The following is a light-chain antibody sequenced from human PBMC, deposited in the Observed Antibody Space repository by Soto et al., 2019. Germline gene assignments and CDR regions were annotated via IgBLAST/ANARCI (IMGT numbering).Light chain of an antibody. CDR3: QQRAKWPST. Sequence: EVVLTQSPDTLSLSPGETATLSCRASQSVVRYVAWYKQKLGQGLRLLIYNAYTRATGLAARFIGSGSATDYSLTITSLEPEDFAVDYCQQRAKWPSTFDPGTKVE. J-gene: IGKJ2*02. CDR2: NAY. V-gene: IGKV3-11*01. CDR1: QSVVRY.